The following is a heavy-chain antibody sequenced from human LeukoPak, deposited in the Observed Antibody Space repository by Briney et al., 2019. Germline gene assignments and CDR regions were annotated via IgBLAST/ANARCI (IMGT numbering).Heavy chain of an antibody. CDR2: INQDGTEK. CDR1: GFTFTTYW. Sequence: GGSPRLSCAASGFTFTTYWMSWVRQLPGKGLEWVANINQDGTEKYYVDSVKGRFTISRDNAKNSLDLQMNSLRTEDTAVYYCAKDLMRDRWFGESWGQGTLVTVSS. CDR3: AKDLMRDRWFGES. D-gene: IGHD3-10*01. J-gene: IGHJ5*02. V-gene: IGHV3-7*01.